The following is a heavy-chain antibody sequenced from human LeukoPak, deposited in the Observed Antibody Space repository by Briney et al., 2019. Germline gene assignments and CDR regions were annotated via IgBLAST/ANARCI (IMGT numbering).Heavy chain of an antibody. D-gene: IGHD3/OR15-3a*01. CDR3: ARVRDFGLLVDY. CDR2: IKPSGGHT. V-gene: IGHV1-46*01. Sequence: GASVTVSCKASGYTFTSYYMHWVRQAPGQGLEWMGIIKPSGGHTNYAQKFQGRVTMTRDTSTSTVYMELSSLRSEDTAVYYCARVRDFGLLVDYWGQGTLVTVSS. J-gene: IGHJ4*02. CDR1: GYTFTSYY.